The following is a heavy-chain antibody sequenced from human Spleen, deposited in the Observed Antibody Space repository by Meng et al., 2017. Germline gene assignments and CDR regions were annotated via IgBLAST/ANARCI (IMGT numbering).Heavy chain of an antibody. J-gene: IGHJ4*02. CDR3: ARGPTTMAHDFDY. CDR2: INHSGST. D-gene: IGHD4-11*01. CDR1: GGSFSGYY. Sequence: QVPVQQGGAGPLKPSATLSLTCAVYGGSFSGYYWSWIRQPPGKGLEWIGEINHSGSTNYNPSLESRATISVDTSQNNLSLKLSSVTAADSAVYYCARGPTTMAHDFDYWGQGTLVTVSS. V-gene: IGHV4-34*01.